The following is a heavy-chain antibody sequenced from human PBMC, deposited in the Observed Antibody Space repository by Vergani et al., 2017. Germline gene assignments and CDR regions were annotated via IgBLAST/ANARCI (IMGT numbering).Heavy chain of an antibody. V-gene: IGHV3-21*01. Sequence: EVQLVESGGGLVKPGGSLRLSCAASGFTFSSYSMNWVRQAPGKGLEWVSSISSSSSYIYYADSVKGRFTISRDNAKTSLYLQMNSLRAEDTAVYYCARPTDSSGYFQMDYWGQGTLVTVSS. CDR3: ARPTDSSGYFQMDY. CDR2: ISSSSSYI. D-gene: IGHD3-22*01. CDR1: GFTFSSYS. J-gene: IGHJ4*02.